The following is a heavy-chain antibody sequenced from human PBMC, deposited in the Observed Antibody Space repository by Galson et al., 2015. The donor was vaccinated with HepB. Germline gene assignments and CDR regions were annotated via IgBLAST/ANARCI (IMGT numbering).Heavy chain of an antibody. CDR1: GFSLSTSGMC. D-gene: IGHD3-22*01. CDR2: IDWDDDK. CDR3: ARISAYYYDSSGYRYGRKGYYFDY. V-gene: IGHV2-70*11. Sequence: PALGKPTQTLTLTCAFSGFSLSTSGMCVSWIRQPPGKALEWLARIDWDDDKYFSTSLQTRLTISKDTSKNQVVLTMTNMDPVDTATYYCARISAYYYDSSGYRYGRKGYYFDYWGQGTLVTVSS. J-gene: IGHJ4*02.